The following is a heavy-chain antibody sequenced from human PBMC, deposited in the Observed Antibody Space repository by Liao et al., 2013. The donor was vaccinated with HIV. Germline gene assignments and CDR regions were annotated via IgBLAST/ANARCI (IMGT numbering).Heavy chain of an antibody. CDR2: IFYTGTT. Sequence: QVQLRESGPGLVRPSETLSLTCSVSGGSISSSSYFWGWIRQAPGKGLQWIGTIFYTGTTYYTSSLKSRVAMSLDKTKNQFSLNLKSVTAADTAIYYCARDSRGGATFSSTWGRGTLVTVAS. D-gene: IGHD3-16*01. CDR3: ARDSRGGATFSST. V-gene: IGHV4-39*07. CDR1: GGSISSSSYF. J-gene: IGHJ5*02.